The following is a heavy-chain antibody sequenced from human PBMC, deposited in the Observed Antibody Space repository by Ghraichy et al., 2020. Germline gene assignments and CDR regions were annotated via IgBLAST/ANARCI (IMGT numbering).Heavy chain of an antibody. J-gene: IGHJ5*02. CDR1: GGSFSGYY. V-gene: IGHV4-34*01. CDR3: ARGLGYYYGSGSRWFDP. Sequence: SETLSLTCAVYGGSFSGYYWSWIRQPPGKGLEWIGEINHSGSTNNNPSLKSRVTISVDTSKNQFSLKLSSVTAADTAVYYCARGLGYYYGSGSRWFDPWGQGTLVTVSS. CDR2: INHSGST. D-gene: IGHD3-10*01.